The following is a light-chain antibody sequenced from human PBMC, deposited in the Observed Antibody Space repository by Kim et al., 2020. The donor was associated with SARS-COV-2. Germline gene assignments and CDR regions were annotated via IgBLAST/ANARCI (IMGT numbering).Light chain of an antibody. V-gene: IGKV3-20*01. Sequence: PGERATLACRASQNVRSGYFAWFMQKPGQAPRLVIYGASNRATDIPDRFSGSGSGTEFTLTINRLEPEDFAVYYCQHYGASPAIIFGQGTRLEIK. CDR2: GAS. J-gene: IGKJ5*01. CDR1: QNVRSGY. CDR3: QHYGASPAII.